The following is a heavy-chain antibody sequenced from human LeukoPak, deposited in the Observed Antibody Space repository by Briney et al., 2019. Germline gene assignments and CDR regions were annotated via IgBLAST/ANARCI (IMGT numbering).Heavy chain of an antibody. Sequence: GRSLRLSCAASGFTFDDYAMHWVRQAPGKGLEWVSGISWNSGSIGYADSVKGRFTISRDNAKNSLYLQMNSLRAEDTALNYCAKEPVAGHYFDYWGQRTLVTVSS. D-gene: IGHD6-19*01. CDR2: ISWNSGSI. CDR3: AKEPVAGHYFDY. J-gene: IGHJ4*02. V-gene: IGHV3-9*01. CDR1: GFTFDDYA.